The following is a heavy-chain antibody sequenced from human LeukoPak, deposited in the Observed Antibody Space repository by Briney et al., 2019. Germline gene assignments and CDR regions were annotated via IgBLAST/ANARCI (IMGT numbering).Heavy chain of an antibody. V-gene: IGHV3-74*01. CDR1: GFTFSSSW. CDR2: INSDGSST. CDR3: ARDPPKYCSVTGCYDH. J-gene: IGHJ4*02. D-gene: IGHD2-2*01. Sequence: GGSLRLSCAASGFTFSSSWMHWVRQAPGKGLVWVSRINSDGSSTIYADSVKGRFTVSRDNARNTLYLQMNSLRAEDTALYYCARDPPKYCSVTGCYDHWGQGTLVTVSS.